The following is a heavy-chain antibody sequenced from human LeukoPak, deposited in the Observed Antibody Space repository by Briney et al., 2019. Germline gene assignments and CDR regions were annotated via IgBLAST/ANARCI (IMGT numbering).Heavy chain of an antibody. CDR3: ARGRSNRNYYYYYMDV. Sequence: SETPSLTCAVYGGSISGYYWSWIRQPPGKGLEWIGDINHSGSTNYNPSLKSRVTISVDTSKNQFSLKLSSVTAADTAVYYCARGRSNRNYYYYYMDVWGKGTTVTVSS. J-gene: IGHJ6*03. V-gene: IGHV4-34*01. D-gene: IGHD5-24*01. CDR1: GGSISGYY. CDR2: INHSGST.